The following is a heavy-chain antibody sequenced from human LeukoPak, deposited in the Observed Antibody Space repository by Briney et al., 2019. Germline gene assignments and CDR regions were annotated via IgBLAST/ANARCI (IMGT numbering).Heavy chain of an antibody. V-gene: IGHV3-48*03. CDR2: ISSSAGSI. CDR3: ARDREPDAFDI. J-gene: IGHJ3*02. D-gene: IGHD1-26*01. Sequence: GGSLRLSCAASGFTFSGYEMNWVRQAPGKGLEWVSYISSSAGSIYYADSVKGRFTISRGNTKNSLYLQMNSLRAEDTAVYYCARDREPDAFDIWGQGTMVTVSS. CDR1: GFTFSGYE.